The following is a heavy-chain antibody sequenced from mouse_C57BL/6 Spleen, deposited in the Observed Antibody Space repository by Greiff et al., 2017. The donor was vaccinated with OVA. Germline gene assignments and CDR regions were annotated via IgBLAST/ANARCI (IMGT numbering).Heavy chain of an antibody. Sequence: EVKLVESGGGLVKPGGSLTLSCAASGFTFSSYAMSWVRQTPEKRLEWVATISDGGSYTYYPANVTGRFTISRDNAKNNLYLQMSHLKSEDTAMYYCARGEDWYFDVWGTGTTVTVSS. J-gene: IGHJ1*03. CDR1: GFTFSSYA. V-gene: IGHV5-4*03. CDR3: ARGEDWYFDV. CDR2: ISDGGSYT.